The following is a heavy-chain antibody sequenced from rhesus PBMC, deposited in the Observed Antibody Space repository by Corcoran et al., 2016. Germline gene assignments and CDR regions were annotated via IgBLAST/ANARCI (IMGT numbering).Heavy chain of an antibody. V-gene: IGHV1-111*02. D-gene: IGHD1-1*01. CDR1: GYTFTDYY. CDR2: VAPRDGKT. CDR3: ATAGPPPSLDV. Sequence: EVQLVQSGAEVKKPGASVKISCKASGYTFTDYYLHWVRQAPGKGFEGRGRVAPRDGKTQPATKFQDRVTIPADTPRAKPYMGLGSLGSEDPALYYCATAGPPPSLDVWARGVLVTVSS. J-gene: IGHJ5-2*02.